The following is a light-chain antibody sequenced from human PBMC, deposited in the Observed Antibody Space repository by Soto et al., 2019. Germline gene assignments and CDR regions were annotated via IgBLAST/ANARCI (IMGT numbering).Light chain of an antibody. CDR1: QDIDRW. CDR3: QQGSSFPWT. CDR2: AAS. J-gene: IGKJ1*01. V-gene: IGKV1-12*01. Sequence: DIQMTQSLSSVSASIGDRVTITCRASQDIDRWLAWYQHKPGKAPKLLIYAASSLQSGVPPRFSGSGSGTDFTFSISSLQPEDFATYYCQQGSSFPWTFGQGTKVEIK.